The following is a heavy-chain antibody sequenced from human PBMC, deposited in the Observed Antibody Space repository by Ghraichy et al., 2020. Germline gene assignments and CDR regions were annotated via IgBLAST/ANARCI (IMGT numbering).Heavy chain of an antibody. CDR1: GFTFNISW. D-gene: IGHD4-17*01. J-gene: IGHJ5*02. CDR3: TTDRGDYGDYLRS. Sequence: GGSLRLSCAASGFTFNISWMSWVRQTPGRGLEWVARVKNKANAAATDYSAPVKVRFTISRDDSQNTLYLQMNSLNTEDTALYYCTTDRGDYGDYLRSWGQGNLVTVSS. CDR2: VKNKANAAAT. V-gene: IGHV3-15*01.